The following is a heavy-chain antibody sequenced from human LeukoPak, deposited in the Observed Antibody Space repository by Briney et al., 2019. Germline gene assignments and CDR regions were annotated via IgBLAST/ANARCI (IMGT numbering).Heavy chain of an antibody. V-gene: IGHV3-23*01. CDR1: GFTFSSYA. CDR2: ISGSGGST. D-gene: IGHD3-16*01. CDR3: AKNPHTYGPGYVDY. J-gene: IGHJ4*02. Sequence: GGSLRLSCAASGFTFSSYAMSWVRQAPGKGLEWVSEISGSGGSTYYADSVKGRFTISRDKSKNTLYLQMNSLRAEDTAVYYCAKNPHTYGPGYVDYWGQGTLVTVSS.